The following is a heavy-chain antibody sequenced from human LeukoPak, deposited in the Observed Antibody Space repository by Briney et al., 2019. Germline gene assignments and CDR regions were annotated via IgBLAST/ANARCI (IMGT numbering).Heavy chain of an antibody. J-gene: IGHJ6*02. Sequence: GRSLRLSCAASGFTFDDYAMHWVRQAPGKGLEWVSGISWNSGSIGYADSVKGRFTISRDNAKNSLYLQMNSLRAEDTALYYCAKDYSGYYYGMDVWGQGTTVTVSS. CDR2: ISWNSGSI. D-gene: IGHD3-10*01. CDR1: GFTFDDYA. V-gene: IGHV3-9*01. CDR3: AKDYSGYYYGMDV.